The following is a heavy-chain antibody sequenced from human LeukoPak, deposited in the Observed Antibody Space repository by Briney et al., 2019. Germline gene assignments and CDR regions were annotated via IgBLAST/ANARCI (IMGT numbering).Heavy chain of an antibody. V-gene: IGHV5-51*01. J-gene: IGHJ3*02. D-gene: IGHD2-15*01. CDR2: IYPGDSDT. CDR1: GYSFTSYW. CDR3: ASSYCSGGSCYSGRVAFDI. Sequence: GESLKISCKGFGYSFTSYWIGWVRQMPGKGLEWMGIIYPGDSDTRYSPSFQGQVTISADKSISTAYLQWSSLKASDTAMYYCASSYCSGGSCYSGRVAFDIWGQGTMVTVSS.